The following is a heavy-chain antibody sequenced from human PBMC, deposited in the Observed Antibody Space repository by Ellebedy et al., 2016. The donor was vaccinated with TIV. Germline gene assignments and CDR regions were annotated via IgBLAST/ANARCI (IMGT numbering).Heavy chain of an antibody. CDR3: ARSSWVNWFDP. J-gene: IGHJ5*02. Sequence: GSLRLSCSVSGASISSYYWTWIRQPAGKGLEWIGRIYTSGSTNYNPSLKSRVTMSVDTSKNQFSLKLSSVTAADTAVYYCARSSWVNWFDPWGQGTLVTVSS. D-gene: IGHD2-15*01. CDR1: GASISSYY. CDR2: IYTSGST. V-gene: IGHV4-4*07.